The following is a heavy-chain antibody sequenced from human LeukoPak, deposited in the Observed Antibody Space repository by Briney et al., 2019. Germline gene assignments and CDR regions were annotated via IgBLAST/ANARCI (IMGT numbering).Heavy chain of an antibody. CDR1: GGSISSYY. Sequence: ETLSLTCTVSGGSISSYYWSWIRQPPGKGLEWIGYIYYSGSTNYNPSLKSRVTISVDTSKNQFSLKLSSVTAADTAVYYCARGDSSGYHPLFYWGQGTLVTVSS. D-gene: IGHD3-22*01. J-gene: IGHJ4*02. CDR3: ARGDSSGYHPLFY. CDR2: IYYSGST. V-gene: IGHV4-59*01.